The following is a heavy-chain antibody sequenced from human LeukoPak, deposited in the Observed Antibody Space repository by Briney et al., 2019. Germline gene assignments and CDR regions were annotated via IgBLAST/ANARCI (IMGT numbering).Heavy chain of an antibody. D-gene: IGHD6-19*01. CDR3: ARDIAVTIPADY. J-gene: IGHJ4*02. Sequence: ASVKVSCKASGYTFTSYGISWVRQAPGQGLEWMGWISAYNGNTNYAQKLQGRVTMTTDTSTSTAYMELRSLRSDDTALYYCARDIAVTIPADYWGQGTLVTVSS. CDR1: GYTFTSYG. CDR2: ISAYNGNT. V-gene: IGHV1-18*01.